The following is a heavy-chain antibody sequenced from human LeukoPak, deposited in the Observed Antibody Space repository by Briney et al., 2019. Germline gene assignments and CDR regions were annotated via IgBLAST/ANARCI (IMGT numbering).Heavy chain of an antibody. V-gene: IGHV4-61*02. CDR1: GGSISSGSYY. D-gene: IGHD2-15*01. J-gene: IGHJ6*03. Sequence: SQTLSLTCTVSGGSISSGSYYWRWLRQPAGKGLEWIGRIYTSGSTNYNPSLKSRVTIAVEMYKNQFSLKQSSVTAADTDVYYCARDRGLGYCSGGSCYYYYYMDVWGKGTTVTVSS. CDR2: IYTSGST. CDR3: ARDRGLGYCSGGSCYYYYYMDV.